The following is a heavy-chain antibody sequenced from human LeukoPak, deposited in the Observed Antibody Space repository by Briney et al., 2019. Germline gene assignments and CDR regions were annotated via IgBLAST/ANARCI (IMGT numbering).Heavy chain of an antibody. V-gene: IGHV1-69*02. D-gene: IGHD6-6*01. CDR3: ASYSSSSGCLDY. CDR1: GGTFSSYT. CDR2: IIPILGIA. J-gene: IGHJ4*02. Sequence: SVKVSCKASGGTFSSYTISWVRHAPGQGLEWMGRIIPILGIANYAQKFQGRVTITADKSTSTAYMELSSLRSEDTAVYYCASYSSSSGCLDYWGQGTLVTVSS.